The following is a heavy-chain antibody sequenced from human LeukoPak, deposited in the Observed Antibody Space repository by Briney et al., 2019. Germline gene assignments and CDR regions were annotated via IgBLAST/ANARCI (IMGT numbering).Heavy chain of an antibody. CDR1: GGSISSYY. D-gene: IGHD6-13*01. J-gene: IGHJ5*02. CDR3: ASINSSSPGSNWFDP. CDR2: IYYSGST. V-gene: IGHV4-59*01. Sequence: PSETLSLTCTVSGGSISSYYWNWIRQPPGKGLEWIGYIYYSGSTNYNPSLKSRVTISVDTSKNQFSLKLSSVTAADTAVYYCASINSSSPGSNWFDPWGQGTLVTVSS.